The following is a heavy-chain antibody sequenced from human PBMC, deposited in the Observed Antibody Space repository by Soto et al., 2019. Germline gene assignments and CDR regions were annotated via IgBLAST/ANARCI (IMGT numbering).Heavy chain of an antibody. D-gene: IGHD5-12*01. Sequence: PSETLSLTCTVSGGSVSSGSCYWSWIRQPPGKGLEWIGYIYYSGSTNYNPSLKSRVTISVDTSKNQFSLKLSSVTAADTAVYYCARAREMATITDYWGQGTLVTVSS. CDR1: GGSVSSGSCY. J-gene: IGHJ4*02. CDR3: ARAREMATITDY. V-gene: IGHV4-61*01. CDR2: IYYSGST.